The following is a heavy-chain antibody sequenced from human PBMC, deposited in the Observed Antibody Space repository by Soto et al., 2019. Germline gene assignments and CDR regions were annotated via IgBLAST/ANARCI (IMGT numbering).Heavy chain of an antibody. CDR2: IYYSGST. J-gene: IGHJ5*02. CDR1: GGSISSYY. CDR3: ARDVAMVRGGNNWFDP. D-gene: IGHD3-10*01. V-gene: IGHV4-59*01. Sequence: SETLSLTCTVSGGSISSYYWSWIRQPPGKGLEWIGYIYYSGSTNYNPSLKSRVTISVDTSKNQFSLKLSPVTAADTAVYYCARDVAMVRGGNNWFDPWGQGTLVTVSS.